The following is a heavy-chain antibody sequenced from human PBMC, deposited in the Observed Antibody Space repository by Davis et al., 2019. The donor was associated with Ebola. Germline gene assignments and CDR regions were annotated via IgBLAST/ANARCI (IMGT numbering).Heavy chain of an antibody. CDR3: AKQVGSSGWYNFDY. V-gene: IGHV3-23*01. J-gene: IGHJ4*02. Sequence: GGSLRLSCAASGFTFSSYAMSWVRQAPGKGLEWVSGISGSGDSTYYAESVKGRVTISRDNPKKTLYRQMNSLRAEDTAVYYCAKQVGSSGWYNFDYWGQGTQVTVSS. D-gene: IGHD6-19*01. CDR1: GFTFSSYA. CDR2: ISGSGDST.